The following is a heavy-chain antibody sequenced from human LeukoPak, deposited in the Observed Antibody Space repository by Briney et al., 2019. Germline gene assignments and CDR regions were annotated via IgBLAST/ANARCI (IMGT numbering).Heavy chain of an antibody. CDR2: LYSDGNT. J-gene: IGHJ4*02. CDR1: GFTFSNAW. V-gene: IGHV3-53*01. Sequence: GGSLRLSCAASGFTFSNAWMSWVRQAPGKGLEWVSVLYSDGNTKYADSVQGRFTISRDNSKNTLYLEMNSLSPDDPAVYYCARGVEPLAANTLAYWGQGTLVTVSS. CDR3: ARGVEPLAANTLAY. D-gene: IGHD1-14*01.